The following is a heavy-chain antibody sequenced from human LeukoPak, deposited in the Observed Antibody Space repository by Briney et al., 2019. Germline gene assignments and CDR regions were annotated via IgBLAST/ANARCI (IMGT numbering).Heavy chain of an antibody. CDR3: ARDRGSGWYPNFDY. D-gene: IGHD6-19*01. Sequence: SGGSLRLSCAASGFTFSSYSMNWVRQAPGKGLEWVSSISSSSSYIYYADSVEGRFTISRDNAKNSLYLQMNSLRAEDTAVYYCARDRGSGWYPNFDYWGQGTLVTVSS. V-gene: IGHV3-21*01. CDR1: GFTFSSYS. CDR2: ISSSSSYI. J-gene: IGHJ4*02.